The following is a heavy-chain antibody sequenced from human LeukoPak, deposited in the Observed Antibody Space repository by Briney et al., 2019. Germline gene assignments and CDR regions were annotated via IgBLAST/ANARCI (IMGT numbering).Heavy chain of an antibody. CDR3: ARVPYCDSQGY. J-gene: IGHJ4*02. CDR2: IFSGGNT. CDR1: SFTVSKNY. V-gene: IGHV3-53*01. Sequence: GGSLRLSCAASSFTVSKNYMIWFLQDPAKGLVWGSVIFSGGNTYNAYSVKRRFSISRDNSKNTLYLQMSSLRAEDTAVYYCARVPYCDSQGYWGQGTLVTVSS. D-gene: IGHD4-17*01.